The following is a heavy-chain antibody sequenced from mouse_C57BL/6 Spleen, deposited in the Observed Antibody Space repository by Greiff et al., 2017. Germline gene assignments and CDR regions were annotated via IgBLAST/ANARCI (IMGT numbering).Heavy chain of an antibody. CDR3: TTKDYVSSNYFDY. CDR2: IDPEDGDT. Sequence: VQLQQSGAELVRPGASVKLSCTASGFNIKDYYMHWVKQRPEQGLEWIGRIDPEDGDTEYAPKFQGKATMTADTSSNTAYLQLSSLTSEDTAVYYCTTKDYVSSNYFDYWGQGTTLTVSS. CDR1: GFNIKDYY. V-gene: IGHV14-1*01. D-gene: IGHD1-1*01. J-gene: IGHJ2*01.